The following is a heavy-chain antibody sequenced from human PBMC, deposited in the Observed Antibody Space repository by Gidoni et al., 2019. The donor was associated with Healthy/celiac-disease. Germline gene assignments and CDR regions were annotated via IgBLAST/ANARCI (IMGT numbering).Heavy chain of an antibody. J-gene: IGHJ4*02. Sequence: QVQLQQWGAGLLKPSETLSLTFAVYGGSFSGYYWSWIRQPPGKGLEWIGEINHSGSTNYNPSLKSRVTISVDTSKNQFSLKLSSVTAADTAVYYCAGDKGYSSSWGQGTLVTVSS. CDR1: GGSFSGYY. V-gene: IGHV4-34*01. D-gene: IGHD6-13*01. CDR3: AGDKGYSSS. CDR2: INHSGST.